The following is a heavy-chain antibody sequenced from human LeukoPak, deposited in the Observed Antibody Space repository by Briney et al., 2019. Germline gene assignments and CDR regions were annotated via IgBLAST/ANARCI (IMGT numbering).Heavy chain of an antibody. D-gene: IGHD6-6*01. J-gene: IGHJ4*02. CDR2: ISSTSNYI. Sequence: GGSLRLSCAASGFTFTSSDMNWVRQAPGKGLEWVSFISSTSNYIYYADSVKGRFTISRDNAENSLYLQMNSLRAEDTAVYYCARSPGSSSSSFDYWGQGTLVTVSS. V-gene: IGHV3-21*01. CDR3: ARSPGSSSSSFDY. CDR1: GFTFTSSD.